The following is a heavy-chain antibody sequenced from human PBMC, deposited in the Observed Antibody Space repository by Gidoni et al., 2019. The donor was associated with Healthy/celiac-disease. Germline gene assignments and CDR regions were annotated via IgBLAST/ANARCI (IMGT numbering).Heavy chain of an antibody. CDR1: GFTFSSYA. J-gene: IGHJ4*02. CDR3: AKEDCSSTSCYIFDY. V-gene: IGHV3-23*01. CDR2: ISGRGGRI. D-gene: IGHD2-2*02. Sequence: EVQLLESGGGLVQPGGSLRLSCAASGFTFSSYAMSWVRQAPGKGLEWVSAISGRGGRIYYADSGKGRFTISRDNAKNKLYLQMNSLRAEDTAVYYCAKEDCSSTSCYIFDYWGQGTLVTVSS.